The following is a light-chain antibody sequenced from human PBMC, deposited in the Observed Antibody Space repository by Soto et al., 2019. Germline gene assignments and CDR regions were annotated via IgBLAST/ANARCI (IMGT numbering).Light chain of an antibody. CDR2: GAS. Sequence: EVVLTQSPATLSLSPGERATLSCSASENVRTFVAWYQQKPGQAPRLLISGASNRATGIPARFSGSGSGTDFTLTISNLEPEAFAVYYCQQHSHWPPWTFGQGTRVEIQ. J-gene: IGKJ1*01. V-gene: IGKV3-11*01. CDR1: ENVRTF. CDR3: QQHSHWPPWT.